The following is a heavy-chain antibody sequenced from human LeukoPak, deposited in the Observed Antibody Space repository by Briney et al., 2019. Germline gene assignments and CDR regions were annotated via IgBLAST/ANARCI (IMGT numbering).Heavy chain of an antibody. CDR2: LWYDEANK. CDR3: ARDPSGSWNDVGTFDS. V-gene: IGHV3-33*01. D-gene: IGHD1-1*01. CDR1: GFTFSNYG. Sequence: TGGSLRLSCAASGFTFSNYGMHWVRQAPGKGLEWVALLWYDEANKNYADSVKGRFTISRDNSKNTVYLQMTSLRAEDTALYYCARDPSGSWNDVGTFDSWGQGTLVSVSS. J-gene: IGHJ4*02.